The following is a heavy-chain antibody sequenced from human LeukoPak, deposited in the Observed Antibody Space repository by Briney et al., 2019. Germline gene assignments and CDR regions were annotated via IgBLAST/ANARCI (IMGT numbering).Heavy chain of an antibody. V-gene: IGHV1-2*02. CDR2: INPNSGGT. Sequence: ASVKVSCKASGYTFTGYFMHWVRQAPGQGLEWMGWINPNSGGTNYAQKFQGRVTMTRDTSISTAYMELSRLRSDDTAVYYCATPGVVVTAIGFDPWGQGTLVTVSS. D-gene: IGHD2-21*02. CDR1: GYTFTGYF. CDR3: ATPGVVVTAIGFDP. J-gene: IGHJ5*02.